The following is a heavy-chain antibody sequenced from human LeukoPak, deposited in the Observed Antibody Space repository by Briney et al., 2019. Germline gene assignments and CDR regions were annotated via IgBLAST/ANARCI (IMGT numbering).Heavy chain of an antibody. CDR3: ARRRLRQYYYDSSGYHNGAIDY. CDR2: IYYSGST. D-gene: IGHD3-22*01. CDR1: GGSISSYY. J-gene: IGHJ4*02. V-gene: IGHV4-59*12. Sequence: PSETLSLTCTVSGGSISSYYWSWIRQPPGKGLEWIGYIYYSGSTNYNPSLKSRVTISVDTSKNQFSLKLSSVTAADTAVYYCARRRLRQYYYDSSGYHNGAIDYWGQGTLVTVSS.